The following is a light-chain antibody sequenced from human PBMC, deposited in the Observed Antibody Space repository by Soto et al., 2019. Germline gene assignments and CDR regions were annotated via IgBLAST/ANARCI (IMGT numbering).Light chain of an antibody. V-gene: IGKV1-5*03. J-gene: IGKJ1*01. CDR3: QQRSSYSIT. CDR2: IAS. Sequence: DIELTQSPSTLSSSLGDRATLTCRASQSVSSYLAWYQQKPGKAPRLLIYIASNWATGVPSRFSGSGSGTEFTLTISSLEPDDFAAYYCQQRSSYSITFGQGTKVEIK. CDR1: QSVSSY.